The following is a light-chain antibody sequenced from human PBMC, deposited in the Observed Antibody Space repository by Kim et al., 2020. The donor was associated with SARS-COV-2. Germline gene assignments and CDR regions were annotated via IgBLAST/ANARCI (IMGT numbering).Light chain of an antibody. CDR1: QTVGSH. CDR3: QHHNNWPPYT. Sequence: GSPGESATLSCRASQTVGSHLAWYQQKPGQAPRLLIYSASTRATGIPPRFRGSGSGTEFTLTISSLQSEDSAIYYCQHHNNWPPYTFGQGTKLEI. V-gene: IGKV3-15*01. J-gene: IGKJ2*01. CDR2: SAS.